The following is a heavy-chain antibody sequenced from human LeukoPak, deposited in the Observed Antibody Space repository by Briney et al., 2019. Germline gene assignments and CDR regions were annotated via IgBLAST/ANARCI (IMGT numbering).Heavy chain of an antibody. J-gene: IGHJ4*02. Sequence: ASVKVSCKASGYTFTSYDINWVRQATGQGLEWMGWMNPNSGNTGYAQKFQGRVTITRNTSISTAYMELSRLRSDDTAVYYCARDRYYYDSSGYYQRSYYFDYWGQGTLVTVSS. CDR2: MNPNSGNT. V-gene: IGHV1-8*03. CDR3: ARDRYYYDSSGYYQRSYYFDY. D-gene: IGHD3-22*01. CDR1: GYTFTSYD.